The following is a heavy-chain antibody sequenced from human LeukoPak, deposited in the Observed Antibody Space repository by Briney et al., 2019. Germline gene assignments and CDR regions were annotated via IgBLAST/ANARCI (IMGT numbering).Heavy chain of an antibody. CDR3: ARRRVVTGKVWFDP. D-gene: IGHD2-21*02. V-gene: IGHV4-34*01. J-gene: IGHJ5*02. CDR2: INHSGST. Sequence: SETLSLTCAVYGGSFSGYYWSWIRQPPGKGLEWIGEINHSGSTNYNPSLKSRVTISVDTSKNQFSLKLSSVTAADTAVYYCARRRVVTGKVWFDPWGQGTLVTVSS. CDR1: GGSFSGYY.